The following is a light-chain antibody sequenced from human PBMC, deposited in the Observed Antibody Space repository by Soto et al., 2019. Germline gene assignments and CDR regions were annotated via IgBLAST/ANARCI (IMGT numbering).Light chain of an antibody. V-gene: IGKV2-30*01. J-gene: IGKJ2*01. Sequence: DVVMTQSPLSLPVTLGQPASISCRSSQSLAYSDGNTYLNWFQQTPGQSPRRLIYKVSNRDSGVPDRFSGRGSGTDVTLKISRVEAEDVGVYYCMQGTHWPPYTFGQGTKLEIK. CDR3: MQGTHWPPYT. CDR1: QSLAYSDGNTY. CDR2: KVS.